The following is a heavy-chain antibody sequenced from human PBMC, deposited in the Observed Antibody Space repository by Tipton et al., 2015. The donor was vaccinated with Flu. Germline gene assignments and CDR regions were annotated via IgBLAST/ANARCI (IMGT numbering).Heavy chain of an antibody. J-gene: IGHJ6*02. Sequence: TLSLTCTVSGVSISRYYWSWIRQPAGKGLEWIGRIYTSGSADYSPSLKSRVSMSGDTSKNQFSLRLNGVTGADTAVYYCAREGPYFYGMDVWGQGTTVTVSS. V-gene: IGHV4-4*07. CDR2: IYTSGSA. CDR1: GVSISRYY. CDR3: AREGPYFYGMDV.